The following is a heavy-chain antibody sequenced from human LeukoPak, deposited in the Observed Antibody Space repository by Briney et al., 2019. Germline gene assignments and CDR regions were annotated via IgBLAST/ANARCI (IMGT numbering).Heavy chain of an antibody. D-gene: IGHD6-19*01. CDR3: AKDPAVAGTGDAEYFQH. Sequence: GGSLRLSCAASGFTFSSYGMHWVRQAPGKGLEWVAIISYDGSNKYHADSVKGRFTISRDNSKNTLYLQMNSLRAEDTAVYYCAKDPAVAGTGDAEYFQHWGQGTLVTVSS. J-gene: IGHJ1*01. CDR1: GFTFSSYG. V-gene: IGHV3-30*18. CDR2: ISYDGSNK.